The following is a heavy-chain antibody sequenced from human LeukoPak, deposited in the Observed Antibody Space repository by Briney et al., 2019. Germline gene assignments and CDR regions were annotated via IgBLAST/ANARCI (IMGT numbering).Heavy chain of an antibody. Sequence: GASVKVSCKASGYTFTSYGISWVRQAPGQGLEWMGGIIPIFGTANYAQKFQGRVTITADESTSTAYMELRSLRSDDTAVYYCARAPPLVGASHYFDYWGQGTLVTVSS. CDR3: ARAPPLVGASHYFDY. CDR2: IIPIFGTA. D-gene: IGHD1-26*01. CDR1: GYTFTSYG. J-gene: IGHJ4*02. V-gene: IGHV1-69*13.